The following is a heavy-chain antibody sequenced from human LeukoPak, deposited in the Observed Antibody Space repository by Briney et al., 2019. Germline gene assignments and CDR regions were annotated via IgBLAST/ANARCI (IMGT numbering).Heavy chain of an antibody. CDR3: AREVAEGNTIDFDY. J-gene: IGHJ4*02. Sequence: SETLSLTCTFSGGSISSGSYYWSWIRQPAGKGLEWIGRIYTSGSTNYNPSLKSRVTISVDTSKNQFSLKLSSVTAADTAVYYCAREVAEGNTIDFDYWGQGTLVTVFS. V-gene: IGHV4-61*02. D-gene: IGHD3-9*01. CDR2: IYTSGST. CDR1: GGSISSGSYY.